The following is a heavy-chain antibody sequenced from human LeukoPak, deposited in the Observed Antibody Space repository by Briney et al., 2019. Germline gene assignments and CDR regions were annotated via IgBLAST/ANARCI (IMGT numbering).Heavy chain of an antibody. CDR2: TQYSGSG. CDR1: RGSISSYY. V-gene: IGHV4-59*01. CDR3: ARDVKVGWYFDL. J-gene: IGHJ2*01. Sequence: SETLSLTCIDSRGSISSYYWSSLPQPPGEGVEWIGYTQYSGSGTYNVSLESRVTISVDTAKNQFSLKLFSVTAADTAIYYCARDVKVGWYFDLWGRGTLVTVSS.